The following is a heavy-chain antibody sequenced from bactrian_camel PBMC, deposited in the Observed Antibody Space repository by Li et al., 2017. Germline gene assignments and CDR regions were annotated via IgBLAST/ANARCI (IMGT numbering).Heavy chain of an antibody. Sequence: VQLVESGGGSVQAGGSLRLSCAVSGYTDSSPGHIAWFRQTPGKEREGVAALQVGSGSTYYADSVKGRFTIAQDKADNTLYLQMNNLKPEDTSVYHCAAVVPPRYRDHVGPGCWDKGTQVTVS. CDR2: LQVGSGST. CDR1: GYTDSSPGH. V-gene: IGHV3S40*01. J-gene: IGHJ7*01. D-gene: IGHD4*01.